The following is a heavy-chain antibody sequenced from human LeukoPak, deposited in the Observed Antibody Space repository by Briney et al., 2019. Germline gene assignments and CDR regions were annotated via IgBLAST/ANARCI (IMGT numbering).Heavy chain of an antibody. CDR3: ARLGYCSSTSCPVVY. Sequence: SETLSLTCAVYGGSFSVYYWSWIRQPPGKGLEWIGEINHSGSTNYNPSLKSRVTISVDTSKNQFSLKLSSVTAADTAVYYCARLGYCSSTSCPVVYWGQGTLVTVSS. J-gene: IGHJ4*02. CDR2: INHSGST. V-gene: IGHV4-34*01. D-gene: IGHD2-2*01. CDR1: GGSFSVYY.